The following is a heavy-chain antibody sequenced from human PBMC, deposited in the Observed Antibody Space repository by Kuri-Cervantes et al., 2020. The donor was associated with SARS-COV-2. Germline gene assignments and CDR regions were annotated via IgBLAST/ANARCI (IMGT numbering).Heavy chain of an antibody. CDR1: GFTFSDYY. CDR2: ISYDGSNK. J-gene: IGHJ3*02. Sequence: GGSLRLSCAASGFTFSDYYMSWVRQAPGKGLEWVAVISYDGSNKYYADSVKGRFTISRDNSKNTLYLQMNSLRAEDTAVYYCARQVFDAFDIWGQGTMVTVSS. CDR3: ARQVFDAFDI. V-gene: IGHV3-30-3*01.